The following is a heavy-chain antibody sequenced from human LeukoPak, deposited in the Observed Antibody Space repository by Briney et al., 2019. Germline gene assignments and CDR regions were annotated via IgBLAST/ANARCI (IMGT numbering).Heavy chain of an antibody. CDR3: AKDRLRSTSYFDY. D-gene: IGHD2/OR15-2a*01. J-gene: IGHJ4*02. V-gene: IGHV3-30*02. CDR2: IRYDGSNK. Sequence: GGSLRLSCAASGFTFSSYGMHWVRQAPGKGLEWEAFIRYDGSNKYYADSVKGRFTISRDNSKNTLYLQMNSLRAEDTAVYYCAKDRLRSTSYFDYWGQGTLVTVSS. CDR1: GFTFSSYG.